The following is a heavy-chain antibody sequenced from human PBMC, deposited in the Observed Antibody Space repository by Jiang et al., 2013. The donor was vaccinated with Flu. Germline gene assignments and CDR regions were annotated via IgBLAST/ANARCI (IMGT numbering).Heavy chain of an antibody. D-gene: IGHD3-3*01. CDR2: ISYDGSNK. CDR3: AREGRITIFGVPPYGMDV. Sequence: VQLVESGGGVVQPGRSLRLSCAASGFTFSSYAMHWVRQAPGKGLEWVAVISYDGSNKYYADSVKGRFTISRDNSRNTLYLQMNSLRAEDTAVYYCAREGRITIFGVPPYGMDVWGQGTTVTVSS. V-gene: IGHV3-30-3*01. J-gene: IGHJ6*02. CDR1: GFTFSSYA.